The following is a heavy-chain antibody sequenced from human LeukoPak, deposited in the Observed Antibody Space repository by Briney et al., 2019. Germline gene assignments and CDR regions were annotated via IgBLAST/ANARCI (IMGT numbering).Heavy chain of an antibody. D-gene: IGHD2-2*02. CDR3: ARASPGYQLPYYAFDI. V-gene: IGHV4-34*01. CDR1: GGSFSGYY. J-gene: IGHJ3*02. CDR2: INHSGST. Sequence: KPSETLSLTCAVYGGSFSGYYWSWIRQPPGKGLEWIGEINHSGSTNYNPSLKSRVTISVDTSKNQLSLKLSSVTAADTAVYYCARASPGYQLPYYAFDIWGQGTMVTVSS.